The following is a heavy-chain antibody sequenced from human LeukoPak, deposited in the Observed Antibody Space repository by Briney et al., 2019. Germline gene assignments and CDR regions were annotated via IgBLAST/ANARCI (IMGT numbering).Heavy chain of an antibody. Sequence: GGSLRLSCAASGFTFSDYSMNWVRQAPGKGLEWVSYISSSSSYIYYADSVKGRFTISRDNAKKSLYLQMNSLRAEDTAVYYCARDSVLIYFGSGTYFGVDYWGQGTLVTVSS. CDR2: ISSSSSYI. CDR3: ARDSVLIYFGSGTYFGVDY. J-gene: IGHJ4*02. D-gene: IGHD3-10*01. V-gene: IGHV3-21*01. CDR1: GFTFSDYS.